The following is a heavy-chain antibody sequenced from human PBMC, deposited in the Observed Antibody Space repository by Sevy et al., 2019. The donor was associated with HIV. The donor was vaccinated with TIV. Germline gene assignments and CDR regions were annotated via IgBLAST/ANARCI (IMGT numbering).Heavy chain of an antibody. CDR1: EFTFSNYA. D-gene: IGHD3-22*01. V-gene: IGHV3-23*01. CDR3: AKDMIVVVGEALDI. CDR2: ISGSGGET. J-gene: IGHJ3*02. Sequence: GESLKISCETSEFTFSNYAMSWVRQAPGKGLEWVSSISGSGGETYYATSVKGRFTISRDKSKNTVYLQMNSLRAEDTAVYYCAKDMIVVVGEALDIWGQGTMVTVSS.